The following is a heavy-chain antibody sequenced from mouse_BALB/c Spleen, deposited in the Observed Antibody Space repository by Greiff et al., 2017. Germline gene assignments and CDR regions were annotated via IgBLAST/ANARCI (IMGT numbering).Heavy chain of an antibody. D-gene: IGHD2-4*01. V-gene: IGHV1S81*02. Sequence: QVQLQQSGAELVKPGASVKLSCKASGYTFTSYYMYWVKQRPGQGLEWIGEINPSNGGTNFNEKFKSKATLTVDKSSSTAYMQLSSLTSEDSAVYYCTRCLGYDYDYAMDYWGQGTSVTVSS. CDR2: INPSNGGT. CDR1: GYTFTSYY. J-gene: IGHJ4*01. CDR3: TRCLGYDYDYAMDY.